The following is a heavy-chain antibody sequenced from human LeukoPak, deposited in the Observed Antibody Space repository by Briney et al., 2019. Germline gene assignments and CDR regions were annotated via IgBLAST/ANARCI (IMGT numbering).Heavy chain of an antibody. Sequence: PGGSLRLSCAGSGFTFGGYGMHWFHQTRGKGLEWVAVIAYDGSRAFYADSVKGRFTISRDNSKNTMSVQMDDLRAEDTAVYYCTRYNNDHFDYWGQGTLVTVSS. CDR1: GFTFGGYG. CDR3: TRYNNDHFDY. D-gene: IGHD1-14*01. J-gene: IGHJ4*02. V-gene: IGHV3-33*01. CDR2: IAYDGSRA.